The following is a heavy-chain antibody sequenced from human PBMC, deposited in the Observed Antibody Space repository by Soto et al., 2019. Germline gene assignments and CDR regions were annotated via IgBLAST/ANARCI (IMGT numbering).Heavy chain of an antibody. Sequence: ASVKVSCKASGYTFTTYYMHWVRQAPGQGLEWMGVINPSGGSTNYAQRFQGRVTMTSDTSTSTVYMELSSLRADDTAVYYCARVVVPSTATTRNWFDPWGQGDPVTV. V-gene: IGHV1-46*01. CDR1: GYTFTTYY. CDR2: INPSGGST. CDR3: ARVVVPSTATTRNWFDP. D-gene: IGHD1-1*01. J-gene: IGHJ5*02.